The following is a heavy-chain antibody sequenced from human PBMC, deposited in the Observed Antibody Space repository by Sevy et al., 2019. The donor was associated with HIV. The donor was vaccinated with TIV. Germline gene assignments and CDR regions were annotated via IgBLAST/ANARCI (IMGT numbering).Heavy chain of an antibody. V-gene: IGHV3-23*01. Sequence: GGSLRLSCAASGFSFTNYGMHWVRQAPGKGLEWVSGISKSGAKTYYADSVRGRFTVSRDNSKNTVYLHLNSLGAEDTAIYYCAKEWTLLSDWYGEFDYWGQGTLVTVSS. CDR1: GFSFTNYG. CDR3: AKEWTLLSDWYGEFDY. J-gene: IGHJ4*02. D-gene: IGHD6-19*01. CDR2: ISKSGAKT.